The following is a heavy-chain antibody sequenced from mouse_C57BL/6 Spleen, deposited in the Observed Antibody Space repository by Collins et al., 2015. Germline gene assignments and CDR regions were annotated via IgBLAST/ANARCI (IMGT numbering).Heavy chain of an antibody. D-gene: IGHD4-1*01. J-gene: IGHJ3*01. Sequence: EVQLQESRTWPGKPSQTLSLTCSVTGYSITSNYWNWIRRFPGNRFEFMGYISYSGSAYSNPSLKSRISITRDTSKNQYYLQLISVTTEDTATYYCARGDDNWVFSYWGQGTLVTVSA. CDR3: ARGDDNWVFSY. CDR1: GYSITSNY. CDR2: ISYSGSA. V-gene: IGHV3-8*01.